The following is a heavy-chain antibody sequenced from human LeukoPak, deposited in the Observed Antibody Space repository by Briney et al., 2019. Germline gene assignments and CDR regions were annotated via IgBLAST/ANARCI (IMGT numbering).Heavy chain of an antibody. Sequence: ASVKVSCKASGYTFTSYDINWVRQATGQGLEWMGWMNPNSGNTGYAQKFQGRVTMTRNTSISTAYMELSSLRSEDTAVYYCARVVGATTGFDYWGQGTLVTVSS. CDR1: GYTFTSYD. J-gene: IGHJ4*02. CDR3: ARVVGATTGFDY. D-gene: IGHD1-26*01. V-gene: IGHV1-8*01. CDR2: MNPNSGNT.